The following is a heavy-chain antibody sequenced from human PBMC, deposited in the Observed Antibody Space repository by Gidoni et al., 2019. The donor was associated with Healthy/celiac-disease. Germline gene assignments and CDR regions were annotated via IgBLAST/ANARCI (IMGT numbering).Heavy chain of an antibody. CDR1: GFSLSTSGVG. D-gene: IGHD5-18*01. CDR2: IYWNDDK. V-gene: IGHV2-5*01. Sequence: QITLKESGPTLVKPTQTLTLTCTFSGFSLSTSGVGVGWIRQPPGKALEWLALIYWNDDKRYSPSLKSRLTITKDTSKNQVVLTMTNMDPVDTATYYCAHRGETAMVSPFDYWGQGTLVTVSS. CDR3: AHRGETAMVSPFDY. J-gene: IGHJ4*02.